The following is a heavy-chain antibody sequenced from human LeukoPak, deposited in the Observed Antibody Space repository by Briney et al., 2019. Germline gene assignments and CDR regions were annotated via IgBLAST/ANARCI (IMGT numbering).Heavy chain of an antibody. V-gene: IGHV3-30*03. CDR1: GFTFSSYG. CDR3: AILIVGYYDSSELPNDY. CDR2: ISYDGSNK. D-gene: IGHD3-22*01. Sequence: GGSLRLSCAASGFTFSSYGMHWVRRAPGKGLEWVAVISYDGSNKYYADSVKGRFTISRDNSKNTLYLQMNSLRAEDTAVYYCAILIVGYYDSSELPNDYWGQGTLVTVSS. J-gene: IGHJ4*02.